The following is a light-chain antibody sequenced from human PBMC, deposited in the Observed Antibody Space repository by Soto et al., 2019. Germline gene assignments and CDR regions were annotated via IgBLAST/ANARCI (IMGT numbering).Light chain of an antibody. CDR3: QQYGSSGT. V-gene: IGKV3-20*01. J-gene: IGKJ1*01. CDR2: DAS. CDR1: QSLSSSF. Sequence: EIVLTQSPGTLSLSPGERAILSCRASQSLSSSFLAWYQQKPGQAPRLLIYDASNRATGIPDRFSGSGSGTDFTLTISRLEPEDFAVYYCQQYGSSGTFGQGTKVDI.